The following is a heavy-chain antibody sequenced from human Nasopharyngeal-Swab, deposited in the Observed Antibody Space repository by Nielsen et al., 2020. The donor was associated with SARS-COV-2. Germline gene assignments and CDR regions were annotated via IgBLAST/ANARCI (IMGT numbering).Heavy chain of an antibody. CDR1: GFTFSSYS. CDR2: ITGNGDTT. V-gene: IGHV3-23*01. Sequence: GESLKISCAASGFTFSSYSMSWLRQAPGKGLEWVSTITGNGDTTYYADSVKGRFTISRDNAKNTLYLQMNSLRAEDTAVYFCARGSSDWRGIDYWGQGTLVTVSS. D-gene: IGHD6-19*01. CDR3: ARGSSDWRGIDY. J-gene: IGHJ4*02.